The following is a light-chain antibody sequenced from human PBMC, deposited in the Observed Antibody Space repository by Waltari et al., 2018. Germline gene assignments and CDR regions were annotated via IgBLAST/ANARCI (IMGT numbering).Light chain of an antibody. CDR3: QQLYSTPRT. J-gene: IGKJ1*01. V-gene: IGKV1-NL1*01. CDR1: QDINNS. Sequence: DIQMTQSPSSLSASVGDRVTVTCRASQDINNSLAWYQQKPGQAPKLLLYFASTLESGVPSMFSGGGSGTEYTLTISSLQPEDFAIYFCQQLYSTPRTFGQGTKVDIK. CDR2: FAS.